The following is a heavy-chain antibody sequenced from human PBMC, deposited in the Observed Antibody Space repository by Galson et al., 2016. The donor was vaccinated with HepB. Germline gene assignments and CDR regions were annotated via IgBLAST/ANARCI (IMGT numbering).Heavy chain of an antibody. D-gene: IGHD3-9*01. CDR1: RFTFSNYW. J-gene: IGHJ3*02. CDR2: IKKDGSEK. CDR3: AREWLRGYFDWFRKGAFDI. V-gene: IGHV3-7*03. Sequence: SLRLSCAASRFTFSNYWMSWVRQAPGKGLEWVANIKKDGSEKYYADSVEGRFTISRDNAKNSLYLQMTSLRAEDTAVYYCAREWLRGYFDWFRKGAFDIWGQGTMVTVSS.